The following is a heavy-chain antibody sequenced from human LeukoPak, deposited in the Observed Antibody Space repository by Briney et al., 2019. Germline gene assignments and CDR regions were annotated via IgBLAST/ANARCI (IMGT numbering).Heavy chain of an antibody. J-gene: IGHJ4*02. V-gene: IGHV3-73*01. Sequence: GGSLKLSCAASGFTFSGSALHWVRQASGKGLEWLGRIRSKADSYTTAYAASVKGRFIVSRDDSKNTAYLQMNSLKTEDTAVYYCRAAADLNDYWGQGTLVTVSS. CDR2: IRSKADSYTT. CDR1: GFTFSGSA. CDR3: RAAADLNDY. D-gene: IGHD6-13*01.